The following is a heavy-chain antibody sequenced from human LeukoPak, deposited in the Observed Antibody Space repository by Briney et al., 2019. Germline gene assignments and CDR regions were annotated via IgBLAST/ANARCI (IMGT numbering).Heavy chain of an antibody. CDR1: GGSINSFF. V-gene: IGHV4-59*01. CDR3: ARGGSRQNFHYYGLDV. CDR2: ISFSGIP. Sequence: SETLSLTCSVSGGSINSFFWNWIRQPPGKGLEWLGYISFSGIPNYTPSLQSRVSMSVDTSKNEFSLRLRSVTAADTAVYYCARGGSRQNFHYYGLDVWGQGTTVTVSS. J-gene: IGHJ6*02. D-gene: IGHD6-25*01.